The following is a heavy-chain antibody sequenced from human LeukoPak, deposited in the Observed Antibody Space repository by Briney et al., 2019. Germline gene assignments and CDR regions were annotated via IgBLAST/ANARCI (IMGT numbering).Heavy chain of an antibody. Sequence: ASVKVSCKASGYTFISYQMHWVRQAPGQGLEWMGIINPTGGSTSHAQKFQGRVTMTRDTSTSTVYMELSSLRSEDTAVYYCAKGFGELPYYFDYWGQGTLVTVSS. CDR3: AKGFGELPYYFDY. J-gene: IGHJ4*02. V-gene: IGHV1-46*01. CDR2: INPTGGST. CDR1: GYTFISYQ. D-gene: IGHD3-10*01.